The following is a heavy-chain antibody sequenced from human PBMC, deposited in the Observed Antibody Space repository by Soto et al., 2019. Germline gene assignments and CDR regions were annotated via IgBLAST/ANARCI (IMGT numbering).Heavy chain of an antibody. D-gene: IGHD5-12*01. V-gene: IGHV4-39*01. CDR1: GGSISSSSYY. J-gene: IGHJ4*02. Sequence: SETLSLTCTVSGGSISSSSYYWGWIRQPPGKGLEWIGSIYYSGSTYYNPSLKSRVTISVDTSKNQFSLKLSSVTAADTAVYYCARPGYSGYDYWGQGTLVTVSS. CDR2: IYYSGST. CDR3: ARPGYSGYDY.